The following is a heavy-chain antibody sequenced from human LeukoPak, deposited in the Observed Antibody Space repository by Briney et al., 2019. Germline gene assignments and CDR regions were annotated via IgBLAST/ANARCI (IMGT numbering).Heavy chain of an antibody. Sequence: SETLSLTCAVYGGSFSGYYWSWIRQPPGKGLEWIGEINHSGSTNYNPSLMSRVTISVDTSKNQFSLKLSSVTAADTAVYYCARGGTGTTRFPLRFDPWGQGTLVTVSS. V-gene: IGHV4-34*01. CDR2: INHSGST. CDR1: GGSFSGYY. D-gene: IGHD1-7*01. J-gene: IGHJ5*02. CDR3: ARGGTGTTRFPLRFDP.